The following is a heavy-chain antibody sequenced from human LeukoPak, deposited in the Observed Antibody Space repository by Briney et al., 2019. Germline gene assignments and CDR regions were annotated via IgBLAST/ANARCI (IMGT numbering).Heavy chain of an antibody. V-gene: IGHV1-69*05. CDR1: GGTFSSYA. J-gene: IGHJ4*02. D-gene: IGHD5-12*01. CDR2: IIPIFGTA. CDR3: ARGSGYSGRNDY. Sequence: SVKVSCKASGGTFSSYAISWARQAPGQGLEWMGGIIPIFGTANYAQKFQGRVTITTDESTSTAYMELSSLRSEDTAVYYCARGSGYSGRNDYWGQGTLVTVSS.